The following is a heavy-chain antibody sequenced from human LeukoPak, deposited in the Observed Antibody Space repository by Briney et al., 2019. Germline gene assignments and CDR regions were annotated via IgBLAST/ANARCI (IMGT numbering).Heavy chain of an antibody. CDR1: GGSFSGYY. CDR2: INHSGST. D-gene: IGHD4-17*01. Sequence: SETLSLTCAVYGGSFSGYYWSWIRQPPGKGLEWVGEINHSGSTNYNPSLKSRVTISVDTSKNQFSLKLSSVTAADTAVYYCARGGMTTVTAMFHYWGQGTLVTVSS. J-gene: IGHJ4*02. V-gene: IGHV4-34*01. CDR3: ARGGMTTVTAMFHY.